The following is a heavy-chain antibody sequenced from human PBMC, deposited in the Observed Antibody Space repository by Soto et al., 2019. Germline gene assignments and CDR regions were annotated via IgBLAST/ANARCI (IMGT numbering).Heavy chain of an antibody. D-gene: IGHD2-21*02. V-gene: IGHV2-5*02. CDR1: AFSLSTGGVG. Sequence: ESGPTLVKPTQTLTLTCTFSAFSLSTGGVGVGWIRQPPGKALEWLALIYWDDDKRYSPSLRSRLTITKDTSKNQVVLTMTHMDPVDTATYYCIQSRCGGDCLQSYASYYYYGMDVWGQGTTVTVSS. CDR3: IQSRCGGDCLQSYASYYYYGMDV. CDR2: IYWDDDK. J-gene: IGHJ6*02.